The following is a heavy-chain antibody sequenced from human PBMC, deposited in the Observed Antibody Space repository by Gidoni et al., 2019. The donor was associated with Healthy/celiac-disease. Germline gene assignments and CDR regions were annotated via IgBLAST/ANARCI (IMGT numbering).Heavy chain of an antibody. CDR3: ARGSTMVRGVIITPYYYYYMDV. J-gene: IGHJ6*03. CDR2: IYYSGST. CDR1: GGSISSYY. D-gene: IGHD3-10*01. V-gene: IGHV4-59*01. Sequence: QVQLQESGPGLVKPSETLSLTCTVPGGSISSYYWSWSRQPPGKGLEWIGYIYYSGSTNDNPSLKSRVTISVETSKNQFSLKLSSVTAADTAVYYCARGSTMVRGVIITPYYYYYMDVWGKGTTVTVSS.